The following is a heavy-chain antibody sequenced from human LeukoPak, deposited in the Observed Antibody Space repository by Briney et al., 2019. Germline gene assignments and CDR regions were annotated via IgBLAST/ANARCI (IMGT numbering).Heavy chain of an antibody. CDR2: ITSSSKYI. Sequence: PGGSLRLSCAASGFTFSSYEMNWVRRAPGKGLEWVSSITSSSKYIYYADSVKGRFTISRDNAKNSLYLQMNSLKVEDTAVYYCLREVDTAMVDWGQGTLVIVSS. D-gene: IGHD5-18*01. CDR3: LREVDTAMVD. V-gene: IGHV3-21*01. J-gene: IGHJ4*02. CDR1: GFTFSSYE.